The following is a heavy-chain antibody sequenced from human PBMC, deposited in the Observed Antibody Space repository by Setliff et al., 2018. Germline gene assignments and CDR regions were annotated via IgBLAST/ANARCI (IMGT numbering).Heavy chain of an antibody. CDR3: ARGNYAYWYFDL. CDR2: IHHSGKA. J-gene: IGHJ2*01. D-gene: IGHD1-7*01. V-gene: IGHV4-39*07. Sequence: PSETLSLTCTVPGDSISSISYYWGWIRQPPGKGLEWIGNIHHSGKAYYNPSLQSRVTVSLDSSKNHFSLELTSVTAADTAIYFCARGNYAYWYFDLWGRGTLVTVSS. CDR1: GDSISSISYY.